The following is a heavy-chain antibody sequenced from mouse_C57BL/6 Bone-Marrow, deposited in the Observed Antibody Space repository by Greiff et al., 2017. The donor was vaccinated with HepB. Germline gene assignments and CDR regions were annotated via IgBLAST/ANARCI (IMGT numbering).Heavy chain of an antibody. V-gene: IGHV1-81*01. CDR2: IYPRSGNT. CDR3: ARYGNYLAY. CDR1: GYTFTSYG. D-gene: IGHD2-1*01. Sequence: QVQLQQSGAELARPGASVKLSCKASGYTFTSYGISWVKQSTGQGLEWIGEIYPRSGNTYYNEKFKGKATLTADKSSSTAYMELRSLTSEDSAVYFCARYGNYLAYWGQGTLVTVSA. J-gene: IGHJ3*01.